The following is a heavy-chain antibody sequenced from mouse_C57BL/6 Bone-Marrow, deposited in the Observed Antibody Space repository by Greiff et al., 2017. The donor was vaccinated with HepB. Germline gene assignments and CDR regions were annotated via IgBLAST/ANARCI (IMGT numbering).Heavy chain of an antibody. J-gene: IGHJ3*01. CDR2: ISDGGSYT. CDR1: GFTFSSYA. D-gene: IGHD1-1*01. V-gene: IGHV5-4*01. CDR3: AREAFTTVVG. Sequence: DVQLVESGGGLVKPGGSLKLSCAASGFTFSSYAMSWVRQTPEKRLEWVATISDGGSYTYYPDNVKGRFTISRDNAKNNLYLQMSRLKSEDTAMYYCAREAFTTVVGWGQGTLVTVSA.